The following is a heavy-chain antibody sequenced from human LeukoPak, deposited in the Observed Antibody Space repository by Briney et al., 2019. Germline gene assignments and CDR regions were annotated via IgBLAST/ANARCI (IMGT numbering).Heavy chain of an antibody. CDR1: GFTFSSYG. D-gene: IGHD4-17*01. J-gene: IGHJ5*02. CDR2: ISNDGSKK. V-gene: IGHV3-30*18. Sequence: PGGSLRLSCAASGFTFSSYGMHWVRQAPGKGLDWVAVISNDGSKKYYADSVKGRFTISRDNSKNTLSLQVSSLRTEDTAVYYCAKDRATVTHNWFDPWGQGTLVTVSS. CDR3: AKDRATVTHNWFDP.